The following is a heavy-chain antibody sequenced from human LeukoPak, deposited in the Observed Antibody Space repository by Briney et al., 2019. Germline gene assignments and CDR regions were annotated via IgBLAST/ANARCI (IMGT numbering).Heavy chain of an antibody. D-gene: IGHD4-11*01. CDR1: GFTFSSYS. CDR3: ARSLHTNWFDS. Sequence: GGSLRLSCAASGFTFSSYSMNWVRQAPGKGLEWVSYISSSSSTIYYADSVKGRFTISRDNSKNTLYLQMDSLRAEDTAVYYCARSLHTNWFDSWGQGTLVTVSS. J-gene: IGHJ5*01. V-gene: IGHV3-48*01. CDR2: ISSSSSTI.